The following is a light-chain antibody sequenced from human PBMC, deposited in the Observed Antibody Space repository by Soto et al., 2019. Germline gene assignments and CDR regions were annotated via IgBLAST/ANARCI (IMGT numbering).Light chain of an antibody. V-gene: IGLV1-44*01. CDR2: LND. Sequence: QSSLTQTPSLSATPGQRFNISCSGSFSNIGDNAVNWYQQLPGAAPKLLIYLNDQRPSGVPDRFSGSKSGTSAFLAISGLQSEDEADYYCAAWDDSLNDLFGTGTKVTVL. J-gene: IGLJ1*01. CDR1: FSNIGDNA. CDR3: AAWDDSLNDL.